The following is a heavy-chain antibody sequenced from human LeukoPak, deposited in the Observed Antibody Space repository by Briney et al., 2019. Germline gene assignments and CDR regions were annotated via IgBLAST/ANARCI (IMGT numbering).Heavy chain of an antibody. CDR1: GFTFTNYW. CDR2: IKQDESEK. CDR3: ARDRAGGY. D-gene: IGHD1-26*01. V-gene: IGHV3-7*01. Sequence: GGSLRLSCAASGFTFTNYWMSWVRQAPGKGLEWVANIKQDESEKYHVDSVKGRFTISRDNAKNSLYLQMNSLRAEDTAVYYCARDRAGGYWGQGTLVIVSS. J-gene: IGHJ4*02.